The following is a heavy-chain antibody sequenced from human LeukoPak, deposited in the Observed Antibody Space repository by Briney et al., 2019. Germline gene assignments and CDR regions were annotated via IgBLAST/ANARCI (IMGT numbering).Heavy chain of an antibody. Sequence: SETLSLTCTVSGGSISSYYWSWIRQPPGKGLEWIGYIYYSGSTNYNPSLKSRVTISVDTSKNQFSLKLSSVTAADTAVYYCARESTPYSSSWYYFDYWGQGTLVTVSS. V-gene: IGHV4-59*01. CDR1: GGSISSYY. CDR2: IYYSGST. CDR3: ARESTPYSSSWYYFDY. D-gene: IGHD6-13*01. J-gene: IGHJ4*02.